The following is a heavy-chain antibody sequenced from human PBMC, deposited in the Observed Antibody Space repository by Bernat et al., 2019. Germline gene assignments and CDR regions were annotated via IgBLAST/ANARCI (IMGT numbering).Heavy chain of an antibody. CDR1: GFTFSNAW. CDR3: TTDPYRRYYYYGMDV. J-gene: IGHJ6*02. Sequence: EVQVVESGGGLIKPGGSLRLSCAASGFTFSNAWMNWVRQAPGKGLEWVGRIKSNTDGGTTDYAAPVKGRFTMSRDDSKNTLYLQMNSLKTEDTAVYYCTTDPYRRYYYYGMDVWAKGPRSPSP. V-gene: IGHV3-15*07. CDR2: IKSNTDGGTT.